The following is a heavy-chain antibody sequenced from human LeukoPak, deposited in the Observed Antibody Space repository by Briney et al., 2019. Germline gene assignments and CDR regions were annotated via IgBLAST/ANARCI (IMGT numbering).Heavy chain of an antibody. CDR1: GFTFSSYS. CDR3: ARGVGYYDSSGTIDY. D-gene: IGHD3-22*01. Sequence: PGGSLRLSCVASGFTFSSYSMSWVRQAPGKGLEWVAVVWYDGSKKYSADSVKGRITISRDDSKNTLYLQMNSLRAEDTAVYYCARGVGYYDSSGTIDYWGQGTLVTVSS. CDR2: VWYDGSKK. J-gene: IGHJ4*02. V-gene: IGHV3-33*08.